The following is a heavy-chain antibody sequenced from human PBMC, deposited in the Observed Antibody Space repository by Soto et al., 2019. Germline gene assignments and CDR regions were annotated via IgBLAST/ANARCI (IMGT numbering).Heavy chain of an antibody. CDR2: IIPIFGTA. V-gene: IGHV1-69*01. J-gene: IGHJ5*02. D-gene: IGHD2-2*02. CDR3: ASEYCSSTSCYNEDWFDP. CDR1: GGTFSSYA. Sequence: QVQLVQSGAEVKKPGSSVKVSCKASGGTFSSYAISWVRQAPGQGLEWMGGIIPIFGTANYAQKFQGRVTITADEATSTAYMELSSLRSEDTAVYYCASEYCSSTSCYNEDWFDPWGQGTLVTFSS.